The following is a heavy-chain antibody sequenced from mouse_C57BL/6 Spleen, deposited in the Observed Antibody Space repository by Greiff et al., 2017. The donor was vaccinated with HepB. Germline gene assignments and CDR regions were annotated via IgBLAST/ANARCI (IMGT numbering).Heavy chain of an antibody. CDR2: IDHENGDT. D-gene: IGHD2-5*01. CDR3: TTHSNYPYAMDY. J-gene: IGHJ4*01. CDR1: GFNIKDDY. Sequence: VQLQQSGAELVRPGASVKLSCTASGFNIKDDYMHWVKQRPEQGLEWIGWIDHENGDTEYASKFQGKATITADTSSNTADLHLSSLTSEDTAVYYCTTHSNYPYAMDYWGQGTSVTVSS. V-gene: IGHV14-4*01.